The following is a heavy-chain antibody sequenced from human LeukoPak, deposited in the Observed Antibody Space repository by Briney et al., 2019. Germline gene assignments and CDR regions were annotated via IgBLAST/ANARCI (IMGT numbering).Heavy chain of an antibody. D-gene: IGHD3-3*01. CDR1: GFTFSNYW. CDR3: ARWATSFDL. Sequence: GGSLRLSCAVSGFTFSNYWMSWVRQAPGKGLAWVANIKQDGSETYYVDSVTGRFTISRDNARNSLFLQMNRLRAEDTAVYYCARWATSFDLWGQGTLVTVSS. V-gene: IGHV3-7*01. J-gene: IGHJ4*02. CDR2: IKQDGSET.